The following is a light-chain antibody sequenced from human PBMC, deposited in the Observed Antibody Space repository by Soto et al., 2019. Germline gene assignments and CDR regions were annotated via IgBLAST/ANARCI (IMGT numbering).Light chain of an antibody. CDR2: GGY. Sequence: EIVLTQSPGTLSLSPGESATLSCRASQSVSSSNLAWYQQERGQSPRVIIYGGYTRAAGIPDRFSGSGSGPDFTLTISRLEPEDFAVYFCQHYGDSPWTFGQGTKVDIK. CDR3: QHYGDSPWT. J-gene: IGKJ1*01. CDR1: QSVSSSN. V-gene: IGKV3-20*01.